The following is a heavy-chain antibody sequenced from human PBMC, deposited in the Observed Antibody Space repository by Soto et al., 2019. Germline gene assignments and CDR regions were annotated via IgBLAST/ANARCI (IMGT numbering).Heavy chain of an antibody. D-gene: IGHD4-17*01. CDR2: IYYSGST. J-gene: IGHJ4*02. Sequence: PSETLSLTCTVSGGSISSSSYYWGWIRQPPGKGLEWIGSIYYSGSTYYNPSLKSRVTISVDTSKNQFSLKLSSVTAADTAVYYCAIQNSTTVVTPGLDYWGQGTLVTVSS. V-gene: IGHV4-39*01. CDR3: AIQNSTTVVTPGLDY. CDR1: GGSISSSSYY.